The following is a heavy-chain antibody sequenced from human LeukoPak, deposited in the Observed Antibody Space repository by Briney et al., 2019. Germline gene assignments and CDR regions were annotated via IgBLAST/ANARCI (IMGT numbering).Heavy chain of an antibody. CDR3: AKSIAVAGTGTYYFDY. CDR2: ISASGVST. D-gene: IGHD6-19*01. J-gene: IGHJ4*02. V-gene: IGHV3-23*01. Sequence: GGSLRLSCAASGFTFSSYAMTWVRQAPGQGLEWVSGISASGVSTYYADSVKGRFTISRDNSKNTLYLQMNSLRAEDTAVYYCAKSIAVAGTGTYYFDYWGQGTLVTVSS. CDR1: GFTFSSYA.